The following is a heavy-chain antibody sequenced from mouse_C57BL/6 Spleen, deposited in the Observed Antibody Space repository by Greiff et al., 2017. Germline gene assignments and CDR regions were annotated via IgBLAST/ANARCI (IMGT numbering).Heavy chain of an antibody. CDR1: GYTFTSYW. V-gene: IGHV1-69*01. J-gene: IGHJ4*01. CDR3: ARMGRAMDY. CDR2: IDPSDSYT. Sequence: QVQLQQPGAELVMPGASVKLSCKASGYTFTSYWMHWVKQRPGQGLEWIGEIDPSDSYTNYNQKFKGKSTLTVGKSSSTAYMQLSSLTSEDSAVYYCARMGRAMDYWGQGTSVTVSS.